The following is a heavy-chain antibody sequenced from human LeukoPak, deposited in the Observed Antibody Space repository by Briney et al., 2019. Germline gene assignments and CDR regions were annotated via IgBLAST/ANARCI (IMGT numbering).Heavy chain of an antibody. J-gene: IGHJ4*02. V-gene: IGHV3-23*01. CDR1: GFTFSSYG. CDR2: ISGSGGST. Sequence: GGTLRLSCAASGFTFSSYGMSWVRQAPGKGLEWVSAISGSGGSTYYADSVKGRFTISRDNSKNTLYLQMNSLRAEDTAVYYCAKAVAGTYNNWGQGTLVTVSS. D-gene: IGHD6-19*01. CDR3: AKAVAGTYNN.